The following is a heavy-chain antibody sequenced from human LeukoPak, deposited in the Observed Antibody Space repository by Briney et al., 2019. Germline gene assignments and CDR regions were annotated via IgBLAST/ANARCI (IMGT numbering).Heavy chain of an antibody. D-gene: IGHD4-17*01. J-gene: IGHJ4*02. V-gene: IGHV3-30*03. Sequence: GGSLRLSCAASGFTFSSYGMHWVRQAPGKGLEWVAVISYDGSNKYYADSVKGRFTISRDNSKNTLYLQMNSLRAEDTAVYYCATLYGDYVNFDYWGQGTLVTVSS. CDR1: GFTFSSYG. CDR2: ISYDGSNK. CDR3: ATLYGDYVNFDY.